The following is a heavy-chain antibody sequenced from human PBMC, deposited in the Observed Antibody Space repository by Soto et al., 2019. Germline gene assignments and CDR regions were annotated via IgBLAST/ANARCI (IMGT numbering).Heavy chain of an antibody. Sequence: QVQLVQSGAEVKKPGSSVKFSCKASGGTFSSYAISWLRQAPGQGLEWRGGIIPTFGTANYAQKFQGRVRRTAAESTSTAYMALSSLRSKGTAVYYCARGSSGYDDDGYWGQGTLVTVS. V-gene: IGHV1-69*01. CDR2: IIPTFGTA. D-gene: IGHD5-12*01. J-gene: IGHJ4*02. CDR3: ARGSSGYDDDGY. CDR1: GGTFSSYA.